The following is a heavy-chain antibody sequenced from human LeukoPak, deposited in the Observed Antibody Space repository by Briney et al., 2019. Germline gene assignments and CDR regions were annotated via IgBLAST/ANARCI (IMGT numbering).Heavy chain of an antibody. V-gene: IGHV3-9*01. CDR3: AKDRAGGSGSFFDY. D-gene: IGHD1-26*01. Sequence: GGSLRLSCAASGFTFDDYAMHWVRQAPGQGLELVSGISWNSGSIGYADSVKGRFTISRDNAKNSLYLQVNSLRAEDTALYYCAKDRAGGSGSFFDYWGQGTLVTVSS. CDR2: ISWNSGSI. J-gene: IGHJ4*02. CDR1: GFTFDDYA.